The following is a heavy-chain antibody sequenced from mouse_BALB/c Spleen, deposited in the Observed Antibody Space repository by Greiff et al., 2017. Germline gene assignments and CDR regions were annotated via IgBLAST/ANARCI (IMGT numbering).Heavy chain of an antibody. J-gene: IGHJ4*01. CDR3: ARRWGNDGAMDD. CDR1: GFTFSSFG. CDR2: ISSGSSTI. Sequence: EVQRVESGGGLVQPGGSRKLSCAASGFTFSSFGMHWVRQAPEKGLEWVAYISSGSSTIYYADTVKGRFTISRDNPKNTLFLQMTSLRSEDTAMYDSARRWGNDGAMDDGGQGTTVTVSS. D-gene: IGHD2-2*01. V-gene: IGHV5-17*02.